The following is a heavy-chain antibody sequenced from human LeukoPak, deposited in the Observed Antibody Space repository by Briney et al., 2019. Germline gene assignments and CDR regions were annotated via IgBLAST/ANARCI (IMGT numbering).Heavy chain of an antibody. CDR2: IYSGGST. D-gene: IGHD3-22*01. CDR1: GFTVSSNY. Sequence: GGSLRLSCAASGFTVSSNYMSWVRQAPGKGLEWVSVIYSGGSTYYADSVKGRFTISRDNSENTLYLQMNSLRAEDTAVYYCARDRGNYYDSSGYYWDYWGQGTLVTVSS. J-gene: IGHJ4*02. CDR3: ARDRGNYYDSSGYYWDY. V-gene: IGHV3-53*01.